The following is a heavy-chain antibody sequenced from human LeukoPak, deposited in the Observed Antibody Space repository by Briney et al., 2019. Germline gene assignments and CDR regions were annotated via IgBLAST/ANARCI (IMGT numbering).Heavy chain of an antibody. D-gene: IGHD2-15*01. CDR2: IYTSGST. CDR1: GVSFSGYY. CDR3: VQEEGYCSGGSCYPPDAFDI. J-gene: IGHJ3*02. Sequence: SGTLSLTCAVYGVSFSGYYWSWIRQPAGKGLEWIGRIYTSGSTNYNPSLKSRVTISVDTSKNQFSLKLSSVTAADTAVYYCVQEEGYCSGGSCYPPDAFDIWGQGTMVTVSS. V-gene: IGHV4-59*10.